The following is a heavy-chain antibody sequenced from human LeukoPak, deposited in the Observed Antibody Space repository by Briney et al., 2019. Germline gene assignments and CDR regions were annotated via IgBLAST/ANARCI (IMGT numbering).Heavy chain of an antibody. D-gene: IGHD3-22*01. CDR1: GFTFSTYS. CDR2: ISYSSNAI. J-gene: IGHJ4*02. CDR3: ARDSYGSSGYYYVSDY. Sequence: PGGSLRLSCAASGFTFSTYSMNWVRQAPGKGLEWVSYISYSSNAIYYADSVKGRFTISRDNAKNSLYLRMNSLRDEDTAVYYCARDSYGSSGYYYVSDYWGQGTLVTVSS. V-gene: IGHV3-48*02.